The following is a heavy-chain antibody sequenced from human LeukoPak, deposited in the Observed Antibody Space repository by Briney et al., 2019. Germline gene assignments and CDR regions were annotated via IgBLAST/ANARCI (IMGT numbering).Heavy chain of an antibody. CDR2: IYHSGST. D-gene: IGHD3-10*01. V-gene: IGHV4-4*02. Sequence: PSETLSLTCAVAGVSIRSSNWWSWVRQPPGKGLEWIGEIYHSGSTNYNPSLKSRVTISVDKSKNQFSLKLSSVTAADTAVYYCYYGSGSSPDYWGQGTLVTVSS. CDR3: YYGSGSSPDY. CDR1: GVSIRSSNW. J-gene: IGHJ4*02.